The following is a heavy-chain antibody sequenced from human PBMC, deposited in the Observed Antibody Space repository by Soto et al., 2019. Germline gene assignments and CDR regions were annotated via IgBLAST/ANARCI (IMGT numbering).Heavy chain of an antibody. CDR1: GASVSSNSAT. CDR2: TYYRSQWHN. Sequence: QVQLQQSGPGLVKPSQTLSLTCGISGASVSSNSATWNWIRQSPSRGLEWLGRTYYRSQWHNEYGESVKSRITTNPDTSKNQFSLQLNSMSPEDTAVYYCARERGFLSEALDIWGRGTMVTVSS. V-gene: IGHV6-1*01. J-gene: IGHJ3*02. D-gene: IGHD3-10*01. CDR3: ARERGFLSEALDI.